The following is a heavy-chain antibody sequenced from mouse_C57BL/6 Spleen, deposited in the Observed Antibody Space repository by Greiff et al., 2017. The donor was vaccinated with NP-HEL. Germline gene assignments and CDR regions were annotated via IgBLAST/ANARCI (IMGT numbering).Heavy chain of an antibody. V-gene: IGHV5-17*01. J-gene: IGHJ3*01. CDR3: APIYYDYDVGFAY. CDR1: GFTFSDYG. CDR2: ISSGSSTI. D-gene: IGHD2-4*01. Sequence: DVHLVESGGGLVKPGGSLKLSCAASGFTFSDYGMHWVRQAPEKGLEWVAYISSGSSTIYYADTVKGRFTISRDNAKNTLFLQMTSLRSEDTAMYYCAPIYYDYDVGFAYWGQGTLVTVSA.